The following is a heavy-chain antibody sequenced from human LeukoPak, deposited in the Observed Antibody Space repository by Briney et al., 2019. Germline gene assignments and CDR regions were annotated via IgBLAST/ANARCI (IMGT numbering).Heavy chain of an antibody. Sequence: SETLSLTCTVSGGSISSYYWSWIRQPPGKGPEWIGYIYYSGSTNYNPSLKSRVTVSVDTSKNQFSLKLSSVTAADTAVYYCARHPPAPTYYDFWSGVYGMDVWGQGTTVTVSS. D-gene: IGHD3-3*01. CDR2: IYYSGST. CDR3: ARHPPAPTYYDFWSGVYGMDV. CDR1: GGSISSYY. J-gene: IGHJ6*02. V-gene: IGHV4-59*08.